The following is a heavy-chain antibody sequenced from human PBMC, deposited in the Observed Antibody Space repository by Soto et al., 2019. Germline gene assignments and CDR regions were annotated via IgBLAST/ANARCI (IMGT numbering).Heavy chain of an antibody. D-gene: IGHD4-17*01. Sequence: SETLPLTCTVSGGSISSISYYLGWIRQPPGKGLEWIGSIYYSGSTYYNPSLKSRVTISVDTSKNQFSLKLSSVTAADTAVYYCARRWRAGYGEGLGIFSFDIWGQGTMVTVSS. V-gene: IGHV4-39*01. J-gene: IGHJ3*02. CDR2: IYYSGST. CDR1: GGSISSISYY. CDR3: ARRWRAGYGEGLGIFSFDI.